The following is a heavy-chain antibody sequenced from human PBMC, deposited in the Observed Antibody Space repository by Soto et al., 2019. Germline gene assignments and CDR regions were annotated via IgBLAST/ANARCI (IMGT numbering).Heavy chain of an antibody. CDR3: ARAQVQGSGRGTVYYYYGMDV. D-gene: IGHD3-10*01. V-gene: IGHV1-69*13. Sequence: GASVKVSCKASGGTFSSYAISWVRQAPGQGLEWMGGIIPIFGTANYAQKFQGRVTITADESTSTAYMELSSLRSEDTAVYYCARAQVQGSGRGTVYYYYGMDVWGQGTTVTVSS. J-gene: IGHJ6*02. CDR2: IIPIFGTA. CDR1: GGTFSSYA.